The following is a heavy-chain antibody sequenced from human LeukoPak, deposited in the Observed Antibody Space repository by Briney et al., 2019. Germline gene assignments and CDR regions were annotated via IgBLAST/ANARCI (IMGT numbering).Heavy chain of an antibody. CDR2: INPNSGGT. V-gene: IGHV1-2*06. J-gene: IGHJ4*02. D-gene: IGHD2-2*01. CDR1: GYTFTGYY. CDR3: ARIGVLPAARGDY. Sequence: GASVKVSCKASGYTFTGYYMHWVRQAPGQGLEWMGRINPNSGGTNYAQKFQGRVTMTRDTSISTAYKELSRLRSDDTAVYYCARIGVLPAARGDYWGQGTLVTVSS.